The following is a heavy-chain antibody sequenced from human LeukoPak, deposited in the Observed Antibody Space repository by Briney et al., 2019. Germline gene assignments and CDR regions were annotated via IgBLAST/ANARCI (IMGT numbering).Heavy chain of an antibody. CDR2: IIPIFGTA. D-gene: IGHD2-15*01. CDR1: GGTFSSYA. V-gene: IGHV1-69*06. CDR3: ARDGDGYCSGGSCYTVDY. Sequence: SVKVSCKASGGTFSSYAISWVRRAPGKGLEWLGGIIPIFGTANYAQKFQGRVTITADKSTSTAYMELSSLRSEDTAVYYCARDGDGYCSGGSCYTVDYWGQGTLVTVSS. J-gene: IGHJ4*02.